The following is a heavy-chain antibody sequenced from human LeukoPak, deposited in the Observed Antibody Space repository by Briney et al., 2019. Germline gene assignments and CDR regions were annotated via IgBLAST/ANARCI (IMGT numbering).Heavy chain of an antibody. V-gene: IGHV3-11*01. J-gene: IGHJ4*02. CDR1: GFTFSGYY. Sequence: GGSLRLSCAASGFTFSGYYMNWIRQAPGKGLEWVSYISSSGSAVHYADSVKGRFTISRDSTENSLYLQMNSLRAEDTAVYFCARGDWYSFDYWGQGALVTVSS. D-gene: IGHD3-9*01. CDR2: ISSSGSAV. CDR3: ARGDWYSFDY.